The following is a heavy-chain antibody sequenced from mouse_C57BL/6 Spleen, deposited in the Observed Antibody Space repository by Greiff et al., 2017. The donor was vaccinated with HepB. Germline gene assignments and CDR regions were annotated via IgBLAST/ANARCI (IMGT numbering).Heavy chain of an antibody. CDR3: ARLRLTGGYYAMDY. CDR2: IYPGSGST. CDR1: GYTFTSYW. D-gene: IGHD4-1*01. V-gene: IGHV1-55*01. Sequence: QVQLQQPGAELVKPGASVKMSCKASGYTFTSYWITWVKQRPGQGLEWIGDIYPGSGSTNYNEKFKSKATLTADTSSSTAYMQLSSLTSEDSAVYYCARLRLTGGYYAMDYWGQGTSVTVSS. J-gene: IGHJ4*01.